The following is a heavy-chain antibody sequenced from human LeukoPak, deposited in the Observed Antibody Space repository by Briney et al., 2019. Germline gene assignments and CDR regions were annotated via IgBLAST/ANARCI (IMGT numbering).Heavy chain of an antibody. J-gene: IGHJ4*02. CDR1: GGSISSYY. CDR2: IYSGGST. D-gene: IGHD6-19*01. Sequence: ETLSLTCTVSGGSISSYYWSWIRQPPGKGLEWVSVIYSGGSTYYADSVKGRFTISRDNSKNTLYLQMNSLRAEDTAVYYCARAESGQWYIDYWGQGTLVTVSS. CDR3: ARAESGQWYIDY. V-gene: IGHV3-66*01.